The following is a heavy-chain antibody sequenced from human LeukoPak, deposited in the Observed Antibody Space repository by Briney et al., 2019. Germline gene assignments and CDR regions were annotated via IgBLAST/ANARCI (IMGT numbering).Heavy chain of an antibody. D-gene: IGHD2-2*01. J-gene: IGHJ4*02. Sequence: ASVTVSCKASGYTFTSYGISWVRQAPGQGLEWMGWISAYNGNTNYAQKLQGRVTMTTDTSTSTAYMELRSLRSDDTAVYYCARDSLRNNIVVVPAATIPLDYWGQGTLVTVSS. CDR2: ISAYNGNT. CDR3: ARDSLRNNIVVVPAATIPLDY. V-gene: IGHV1-18*01. CDR1: GYTFTSYG.